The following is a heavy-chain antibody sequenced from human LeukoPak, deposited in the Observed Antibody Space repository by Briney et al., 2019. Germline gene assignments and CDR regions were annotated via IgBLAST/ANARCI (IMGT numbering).Heavy chain of an antibody. CDR2: INPSGGST. Sequence: ASVKVSCKASGYTFTSYYMHWVRQAPGQGLEWMGIINPSGGSTSYAQKFQGRVTITRNTSISTAYMELSSLRSEDTAVYYCARGYYDSGYYYYYYMDVWGKGTTVTVSS. V-gene: IGHV1-46*01. CDR3: ARGYYDSGYYYYYYMDV. J-gene: IGHJ6*03. CDR1: GYTFTSYY. D-gene: IGHD3-22*01.